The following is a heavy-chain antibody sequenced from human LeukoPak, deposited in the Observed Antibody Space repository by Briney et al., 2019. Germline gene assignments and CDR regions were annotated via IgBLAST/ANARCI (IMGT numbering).Heavy chain of an antibody. J-gene: IGHJ4*02. CDR1: GFTFSTYT. Sequence: PGGSLRLSCAASGFTFSTYTMNWVRQAPGKGREWVATVSDSRDVHYSDSVKGRFTISRDDARNSLYLQMNSLRDEDTAVYYCTRDGLHTDYWGQGTLVTVSS. CDR3: TRDGLHTDY. CDR2: VSDSRDV. D-gene: IGHD2-21*01. V-gene: IGHV3-48*02.